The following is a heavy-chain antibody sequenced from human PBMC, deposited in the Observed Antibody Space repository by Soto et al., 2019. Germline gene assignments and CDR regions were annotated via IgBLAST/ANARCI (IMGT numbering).Heavy chain of an antibody. CDR2: IYPGDSDT. V-gene: IGHV5-51*01. CDR3: ARQGYSSGWDSYGKDV. CDR1: GYSFTSYW. J-gene: IGHJ6*02. D-gene: IGHD6-19*01. Sequence: GESLKISCKGSGYSFTSYWIGWVRQMPGKGLEWMGIIYPGDSDTRYSPSFQGQVTISADKSISTAYLQWSSLKASDTAMYYCARQGYSSGWDSYGKDVWGQGTTVTVSS.